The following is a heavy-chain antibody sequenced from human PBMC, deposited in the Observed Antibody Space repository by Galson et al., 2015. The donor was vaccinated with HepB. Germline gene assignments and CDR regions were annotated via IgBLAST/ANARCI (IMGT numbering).Heavy chain of an antibody. CDR1: GGSFSGYY. CDR3: ARWGYCSSTSCYRVAAAGDY. Sequence: ETLSLTCAVYGGSFSGYYWSWIRQPPGKGLEWIGEINHSGSTNYNPSLKSRVTISVDTSKNQFSLKLSSVTAADTAVYYCARWGYCSSTSCYRVAAAGDYWGQGTLVTVSS. J-gene: IGHJ4*02. CDR2: INHSGST. V-gene: IGHV4-34*01. D-gene: IGHD2-2*01.